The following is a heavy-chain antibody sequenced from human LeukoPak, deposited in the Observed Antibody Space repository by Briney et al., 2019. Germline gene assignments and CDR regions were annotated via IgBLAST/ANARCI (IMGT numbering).Heavy chain of an antibody. CDR3: ARGGRGYSGYDSNWFDP. CDR1: GGSISRYY. Sequence: SETLSLTCTVSGGSISRYYWSWIRQPPGKGLEWIGRIYTSGSTNYNPSLKSRVTISVDTSKNQFSLILSSVTAADTAVYYCARGGRGYSGYDSNWFDPWGQGTLVTVSS. D-gene: IGHD5-12*01. V-gene: IGHV4-4*07. J-gene: IGHJ5*02. CDR2: IYTSGST.